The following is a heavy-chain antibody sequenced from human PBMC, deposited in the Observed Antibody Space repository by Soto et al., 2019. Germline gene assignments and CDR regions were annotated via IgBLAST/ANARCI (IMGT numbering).Heavy chain of an antibody. CDR2: ISGSGGST. CDR1: GFTFSSYA. J-gene: IGHJ6*02. V-gene: IGHV3-23*01. Sequence: PGGSLRLSCAASGFTFSSYAMSWVRQAPGKGLEWVSAISGSGGSTYYADSVKGRFTISRDNSKNTLYLQMNSLRAEDTAVYYCTARKYYDILTGPKLNYGMDVWGQGTTVTVSS. CDR3: TARKYYDILTGPKLNYGMDV. D-gene: IGHD3-9*01.